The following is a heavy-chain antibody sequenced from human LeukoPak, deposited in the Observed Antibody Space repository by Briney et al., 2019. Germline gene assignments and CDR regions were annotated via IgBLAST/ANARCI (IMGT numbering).Heavy chain of an antibody. J-gene: IGHJ3*02. D-gene: IGHD2-21*02. V-gene: IGHV1-69*13. CDR2: IIPIFGTA. CDR3: ASSDVVVVTQGAFDI. CDR1: GGTFSSYA. Sequence: GASVKVSCKASGGTFSSYAISWVRQAPGQGLEWMGGIIPIFGTANYAQKFQGRVTITADESTSTAYMELSSLRAEDTAVYYCASSDVVVVTQGAFDIWGQGTMVTVSS.